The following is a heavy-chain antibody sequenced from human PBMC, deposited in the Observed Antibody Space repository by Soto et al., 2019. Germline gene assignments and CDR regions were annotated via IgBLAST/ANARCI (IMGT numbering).Heavy chain of an antibody. CDR2: MLYSGLT. V-gene: IGHV4-39*01. D-gene: IGHD2-2*01. CDR3: APLSVSLSSPYGIHV. CDR1: GYSVRGSDYY. Sequence: PPQTLTPTCRVSGYSVRGSDYYCAWFRQPPGKGREWIGSMLYSGLTYYNPSLKSRVTLSVDTSKNQFSVRLNSVTASDTAVYYCAPLSVSLSSPYGIHVWGQGTTVTSP. J-gene: IGHJ6*02.